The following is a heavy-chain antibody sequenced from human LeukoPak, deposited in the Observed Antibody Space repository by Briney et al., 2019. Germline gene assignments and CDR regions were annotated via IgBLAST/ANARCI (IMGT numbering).Heavy chain of an antibody. D-gene: IGHD3-10*01. CDR1: GYTFTSYY. CDR2: INPSGGST. V-gene: IGHV1-46*01. J-gene: IGHJ4*02. CDR3: ARSYYGSGTLGYFDY. Sequence: ASVKVSCKASGYTFTSYYMHWVRQAPGQGLEWMGIINPSGGSTSYAQKFQGRVTITADESTSTAYMELSSLRSEDTAVYYCARSYYGSGTLGYFDYWGQGTLVTVSS.